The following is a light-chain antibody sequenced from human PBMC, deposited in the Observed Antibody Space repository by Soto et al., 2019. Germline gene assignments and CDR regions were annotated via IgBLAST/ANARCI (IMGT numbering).Light chain of an antibody. CDR2: GAS. CDR1: QSVSSSY. Sequence: VVMTQSPATLSVSPGERATLSCRASQSVSSSYLAWYQQKPGQTPRLLIYGASSRATGIPDRFSGSGSGTDFTLTISRLEPEDFAVYHCQQYGDSPLTFAGRAKV. J-gene: IGKJ4*01. CDR3: QQYGDSPLT. V-gene: IGKV3-20*01.